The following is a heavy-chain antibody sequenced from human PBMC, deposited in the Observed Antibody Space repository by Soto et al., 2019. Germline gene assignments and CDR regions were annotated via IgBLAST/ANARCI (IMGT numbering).Heavy chain of an antibody. D-gene: IGHD3-9*01. Sequence: SETLSLTCTVSGGSISSGGYYWSWVRQHPGKGLEWIGYIYYSGSTYYNPSLKSRVTISVDTSKNQFSLKLSSVTAADTAVYYCARSHRITIFCPDYWGQGTLVTVSS. CDR1: GGSISSGGYY. V-gene: IGHV4-31*03. J-gene: IGHJ4*02. CDR3: ARSHRITIFCPDY. CDR2: IYYSGST.